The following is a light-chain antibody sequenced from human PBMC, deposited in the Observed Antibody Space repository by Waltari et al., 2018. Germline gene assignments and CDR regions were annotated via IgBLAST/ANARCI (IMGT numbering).Light chain of an antibody. CDR1: QSVRVY. J-gene: IGKJ4*01. CDR3: QQRHNWPLT. V-gene: IGKV3-11*01. CDR2: DTS. Sequence: EIVLTQSPATLSLSPGERATLSCRASQSVRVYLAWYQQKPGQAPRLLIYDTSNRASGTPDRFSGSGSGTDFGLSISSLEPEDFAVYYCQQRHNWPLTFGGGTTVEIK.